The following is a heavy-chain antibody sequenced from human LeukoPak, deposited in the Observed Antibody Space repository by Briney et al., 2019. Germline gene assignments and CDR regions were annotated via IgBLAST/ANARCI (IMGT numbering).Heavy chain of an antibody. CDR1: GFTFSSHG. Sequence: GGSLRLSCGASGFTFSSHGMNWVRQAPGKGLEWVSGISPSGGSTYYADSVKGRFTISRDNSKNTLYLQMNSLRAEDTAIYYCAKDRGTSLCDAFDIWGQGTMVTVSS. V-gene: IGHV3-23*01. J-gene: IGHJ3*02. D-gene: IGHD6-25*01. CDR3: AKDRGTSLCDAFDI. CDR2: ISPSGGST.